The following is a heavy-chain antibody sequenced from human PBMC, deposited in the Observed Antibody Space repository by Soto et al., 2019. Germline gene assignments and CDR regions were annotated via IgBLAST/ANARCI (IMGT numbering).Heavy chain of an antibody. CDR1: GYSFMKYG. CDR3: AREASVLIPAAQPSRFDS. D-gene: IGHD2-2*01. V-gene: IGHV1-18*01. Sequence: RASVKVSCKGFGYSFMKYGINWLRQSAGQGLEWVGWISPYSGYTHSAQKFHGRLTLTTDTAASTAYMELRILRSADTALYYCAREASVLIPAAQPSRFDSWGQGTLVTVSS. CDR2: ISPYSGYT. J-gene: IGHJ4*02.